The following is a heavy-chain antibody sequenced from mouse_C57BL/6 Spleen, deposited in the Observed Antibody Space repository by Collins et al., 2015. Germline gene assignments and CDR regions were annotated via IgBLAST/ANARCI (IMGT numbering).Heavy chain of an antibody. CDR2: INPNNGGT. J-gene: IGHJ4*01. D-gene: IGHD1-1*01. Sequence: EVQLQQSGPELVKPGASVKISCKASGYTFTDYYMNWVKQSHGKSLEWIGDINPNNGGTSYNQKFKGKATLTVDKSSSTAYMELRSLTSEDSAVYYCARNPSITTLYYYAMDYWGQGTSVTVSS. CDR3: ARNPSITTLYYYAMDY. CDR1: GYTFTDYY. V-gene: IGHV1-26*01.